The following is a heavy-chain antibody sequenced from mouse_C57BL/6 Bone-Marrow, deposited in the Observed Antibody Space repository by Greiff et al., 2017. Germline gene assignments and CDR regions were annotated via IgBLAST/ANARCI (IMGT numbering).Heavy chain of an antibody. CDR2: IRYDGSN. Sequence: EVQLQQSGPGLVKPSQSLSLTCSVSGYSITSGYYWTWIRQFPENKLEWIGYIRYDGSNNYNPSLKNRISITRDTSKNQFFLKLNSVTTEDTATYYCAREGAYYSNDDYWGQGTTLTVSA. V-gene: IGHV3-6*01. D-gene: IGHD2-5*01. CDR3: AREGAYYSNDDY. CDR1: GYSITSGYY. J-gene: IGHJ2*01.